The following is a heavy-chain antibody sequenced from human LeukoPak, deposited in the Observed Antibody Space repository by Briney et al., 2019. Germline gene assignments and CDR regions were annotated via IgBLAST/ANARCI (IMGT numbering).Heavy chain of an antibody. CDR3: ARPRRPDYGDYEVFDY. J-gene: IGHJ4*02. D-gene: IGHD4-17*01. CDR1: GYTFTGYY. Sequence: ASVKVSCKASGYTFTGYYMHWVRQAPGQGLEWMGWINPNSGGTNYPQKFQGRVTMTRDTSISTAYMELSRLRSDDTAVYYCARPRRPDYGDYEVFDYWGQGTLVTVSS. V-gene: IGHV1-2*02. CDR2: INPNSGGT.